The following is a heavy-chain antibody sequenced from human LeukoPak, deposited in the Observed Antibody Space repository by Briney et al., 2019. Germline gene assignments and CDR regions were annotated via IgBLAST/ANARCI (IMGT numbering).Heavy chain of an antibody. CDR3: ARAVVLAATVKWFDP. V-gene: IGHV4-59*01. D-gene: IGHD2-15*01. J-gene: IGHJ5*02. CDR1: GGSISGYY. CDR2: IYYSGST. Sequence: PSETLSLTCTVSGGSISGYYWSWSRQSPGKGLEWIGYIYYSGSTNYNPSLKSRVTMSVDTSKNHFSLKVSSVTAADTAVYYCARAVVLAATVKWFDPWGPGTLVTVSS.